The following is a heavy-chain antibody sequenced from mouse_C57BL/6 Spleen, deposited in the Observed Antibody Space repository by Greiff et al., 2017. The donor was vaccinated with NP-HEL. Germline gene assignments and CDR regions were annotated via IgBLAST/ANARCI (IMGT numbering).Heavy chain of an antibody. J-gene: IGHJ3*01. D-gene: IGHD1-1*01. CDR1: GYTFTDYE. Sequence: VQLVESGAELVRPGASVTLSCKASGYTFTDYEMHWVKQTPVHGLEWIGAIDPETGGTAYNQKFKGKAILTADKSSSTAYMELRSLTSEDSAVYYCTRSYYYGSSQAWFAYWGQGTLVTVSA. CDR2: IDPETGGT. V-gene: IGHV1-15*01. CDR3: TRSYYYGSSQAWFAY.